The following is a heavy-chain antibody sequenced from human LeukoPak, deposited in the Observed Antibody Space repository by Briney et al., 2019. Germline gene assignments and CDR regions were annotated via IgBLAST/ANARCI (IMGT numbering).Heavy chain of an antibody. Sequence: GGSLRLSCAASGFTFSQQYMTWVRQTPGKGLEWVATLSPDGSEKFYVGSVKGRFTISRDNAKNSLYLQMNSLRVEDTAVYFCARQGRSWDYWGQGTLVTVSS. CDR1: GFTFSQQY. D-gene: IGHD3-3*01. V-gene: IGHV3-7*03. CDR3: ARQGRSWDY. CDR2: LSPDGSEK. J-gene: IGHJ4*02.